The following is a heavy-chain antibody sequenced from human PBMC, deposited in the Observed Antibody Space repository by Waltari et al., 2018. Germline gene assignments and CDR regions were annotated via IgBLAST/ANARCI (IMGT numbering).Heavy chain of an antibody. V-gene: IGHV4-34*01. J-gene: IGHJ4*02. D-gene: IGHD3-3*01. CDR2: INHSGST. CDR3: ARVPRFWGGADY. Sequence: QVQLQQWGAGLLKPSETLSLTCAVYGGSFSGYYWSWIRQPPGKGLEWIGEINHSGSTNYNPSLKSRVTISVDTSKNQFSLKLSSVTAADTAVYYCARVPRFWGGADYWGQGTLVTVSS. CDR1: GGSFSGYY.